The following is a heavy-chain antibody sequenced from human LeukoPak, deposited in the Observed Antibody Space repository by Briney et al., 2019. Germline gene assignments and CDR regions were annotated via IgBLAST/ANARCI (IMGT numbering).Heavy chain of an antibody. CDR3: ARYHCSTTSCINYSDY. CDR2: IYRSGST. J-gene: IGHJ4*02. CDR1: GYSISSGYY. V-gene: IGHV4-38-2*01. Sequence: PSETLSLTCAVSGYSISSGYYWGWIRQPPGKGLEWIGSIYRSGSTYYNPSLKSRVTISVDTSKNQFSLKLTSVIAADTAVYYCARYHCSTTSCINYSDYWGQGTLVTVSS. D-gene: IGHD2-2*01.